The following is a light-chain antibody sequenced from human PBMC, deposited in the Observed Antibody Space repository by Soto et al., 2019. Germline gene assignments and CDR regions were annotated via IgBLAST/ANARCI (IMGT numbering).Light chain of an antibody. J-gene: IGKJ2*01. CDR1: QSVSSY. CDR2: DAS. CDR3: QQRSNWPYT. V-gene: IGKV3-11*01. Sequence: EIVLTQSPATLSLSPGERASLSFRASQSVSSYLASYQQKPGQAPRLLIYDASNRATGIPARFSGSGFGTDYTLTISSLETEDFAVYYCQQRSNWPYTFGQGTKLEIK.